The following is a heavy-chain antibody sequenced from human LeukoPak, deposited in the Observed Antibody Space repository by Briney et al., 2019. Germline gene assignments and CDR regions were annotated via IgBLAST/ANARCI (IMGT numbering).Heavy chain of an antibody. CDR1: GFTFSSYA. V-gene: IGHV3-23*01. D-gene: IGHD5-12*01. Sequence: GGSLRLSCASSGFTFSSYAMSWVRQAPGKGLEWVSAISGSGGSTYYADSVKGRFTISRDNSKNTLYLQMNSLRAEDTAVYYCAKGGYSGYDFDYWGQGTLVTVSS. CDR3: AKGGYSGYDFDY. CDR2: ISGSGGST. J-gene: IGHJ4*02.